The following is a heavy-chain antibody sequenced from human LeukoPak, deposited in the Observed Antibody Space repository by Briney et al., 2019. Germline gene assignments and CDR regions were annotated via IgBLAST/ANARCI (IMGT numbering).Heavy chain of an antibody. CDR1: GFTFSSYD. V-gene: IGHV3-13*01. D-gene: IGHD3-22*01. CDR3: ARGVSSGYHVFDY. J-gene: IGHJ4*02. CDR2: IGIGGDT. Sequence: GGSLRLSCAASGFTFSSYDMHWVRQVTGKGLEWVSGIGIGGDTYNLGSVKGRFTISRENAKNSLYLQMNSLRAEDTAVYYCARGVSSGYHVFDYWGQGTLVTVSS.